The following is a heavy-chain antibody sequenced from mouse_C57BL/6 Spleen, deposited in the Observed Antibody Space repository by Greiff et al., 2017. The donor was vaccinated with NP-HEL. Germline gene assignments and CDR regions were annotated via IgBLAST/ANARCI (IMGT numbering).Heavy chain of an antibody. CDR3: AIYYGSSYGFAY. J-gene: IGHJ3*01. CDR1: GLTFSSYG. Sequence: EVKLVESGGDLLQTGGSLKLSCAASGLTFSSYGMCWVRQSADKRREGVATLSSGDSYTYYPDSVKGRFTISRDNAKNTLYLQMSSLKSEDTAMYYCAIYYGSSYGFAYWGQGTLVTVSA. V-gene: IGHV5-6*01. CDR2: LSSGDSYT. D-gene: IGHD1-1*01.